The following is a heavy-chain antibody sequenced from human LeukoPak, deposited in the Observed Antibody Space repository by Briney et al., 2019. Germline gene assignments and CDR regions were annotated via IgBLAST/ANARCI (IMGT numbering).Heavy chain of an antibody. J-gene: IGHJ4*02. D-gene: IGHD2-15*01. CDR3: ARGFDCSGGSCYTPYYFDY. Sequence: SGGSLRLSCAASGFTFSSYGMHWVRQAPGKGLEWVAVIWYGGSNKYYADSVKGRFTISRDDSKNTLYLQMNSLRAEDTAVYYCARGFDCSGGSCYTPYYFDYWGQGTLVTVSS. V-gene: IGHV3-33*08. CDR2: IWYGGSNK. CDR1: GFTFSSYG.